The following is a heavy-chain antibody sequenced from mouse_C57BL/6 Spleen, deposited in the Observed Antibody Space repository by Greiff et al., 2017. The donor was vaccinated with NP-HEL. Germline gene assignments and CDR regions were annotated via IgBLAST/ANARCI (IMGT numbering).Heavy chain of an antibody. CDR1: GYTFTSYW. CDR2: IDPSDSET. CDR3: ARGRENLYYAMDY. V-gene: IGHV1-52*01. Sequence: QVQLQQPGAELVRPGSSVKLSCKASGYTFTSYWMHWVKQRPIQGLEWIGNIDPSDSETHYNQKFKDKATLTVDKSSSTAYMQLSSLTSEDSAVYYCARGRENLYYAMDYWGQGTSVTVSS. J-gene: IGHJ4*01.